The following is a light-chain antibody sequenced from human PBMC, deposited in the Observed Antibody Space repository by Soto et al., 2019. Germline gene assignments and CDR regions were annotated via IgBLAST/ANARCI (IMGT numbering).Light chain of an antibody. V-gene: IGLV1-44*01. CDR2: SNN. Sequence: QSVLTQPPSASGTPGQGVTISCSGSSSNIGTNTVNWYQQLPGTAPKLLIYSNNQRPSGVPDRFSGSKSGTSASLAISGLQSEDEADYYCATWDDRLNGPVFGGGTKLTVL. CDR1: SSNIGTNT. CDR3: ATWDDRLNGPV. J-gene: IGLJ3*02.